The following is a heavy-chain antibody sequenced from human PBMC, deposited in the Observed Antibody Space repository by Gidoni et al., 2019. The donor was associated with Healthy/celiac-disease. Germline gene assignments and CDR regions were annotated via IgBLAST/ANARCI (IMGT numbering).Heavy chain of an antibody. Sequence: EVQLVQSGAEVKKPGESLRSSRKGSGSSFTSSWISLVRPMPGKGLEWMGRIDPRDSYTNYSPSFQGHVTISADTSISTAYLQWSSLKASDTAMYYCARRRYSQDYRGIGGYYYGMDVWGQGTTVTVSS. CDR2: IDPRDSYT. D-gene: IGHD5-12*01. J-gene: IGHJ6*02. CDR1: GSSFTSSW. V-gene: IGHV5-10-1*03. CDR3: ARRRYSQDYRGIGGYYYGMDV.